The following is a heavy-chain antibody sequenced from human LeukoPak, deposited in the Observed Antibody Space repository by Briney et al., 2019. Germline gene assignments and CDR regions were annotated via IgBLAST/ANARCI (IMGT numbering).Heavy chain of an antibody. CDR3: ARDGYGDYPGAFDI. D-gene: IGHD4-17*01. V-gene: IGHV4-59*01. CDR2: IYYSGST. Sequence: PSETLSLTCTVSGGSISSYYWSWIRQPPGKGLEWIGYIYYSGSTNYNPSLKSRVTISVDTSKNQFSLKLSSVTAADTAVYYCARDGYGDYPGAFDIWGQGTMVTVSS. CDR1: GGSISSYY. J-gene: IGHJ3*02.